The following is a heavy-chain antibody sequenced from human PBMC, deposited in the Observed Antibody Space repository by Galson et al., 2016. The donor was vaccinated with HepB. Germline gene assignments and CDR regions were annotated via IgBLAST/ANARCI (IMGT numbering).Heavy chain of an antibody. CDR2: ISGDGGST. CDR1: GFTFGRYA. J-gene: IGHJ4*02. Sequence: SLRLSCAASGFTFGRYAMSWVRQAPGKGLEWVSAISGDGGSTYYAGSVQGRFTSSRDRSTNTMYLQMNSLRTDDTAVYYCARFTQEGLDRVYYFDYWGQGNQVTVSS. D-gene: IGHD6-19*01. V-gene: IGHV3-23*01. CDR3: ARFTQEGLDRVYYFDY.